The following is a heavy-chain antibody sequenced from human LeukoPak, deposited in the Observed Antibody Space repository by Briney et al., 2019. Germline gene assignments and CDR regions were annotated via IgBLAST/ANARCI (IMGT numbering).Heavy chain of an antibody. D-gene: IGHD3-22*01. CDR1: GYTFTSNY. CDR3: ARDSSFYDSSGYYRLASAFDI. J-gene: IGHJ3*02. CDR2: ISPSGGST. Sequence: ASVKVSCKAFGYTFTSNYMHWVRQAPGQGPEWMGVISPSGGSTTYAQKFQGRVTLTRNTSISTAYMELSSLRSEDTAVYYCARDSSFYDSSGYYRLASAFDIWGQGTMVTVSS. V-gene: IGHV1-46*01.